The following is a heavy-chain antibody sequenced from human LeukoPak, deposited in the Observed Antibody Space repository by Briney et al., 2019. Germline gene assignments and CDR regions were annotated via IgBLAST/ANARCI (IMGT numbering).Heavy chain of an antibody. J-gene: IGHJ4*02. CDR2: IYTSGST. CDR1: GGSISSYY. D-gene: IGHD4-17*01. Sequence: SETLSLTCTVSGGSISSYYWSWIRQPAGEGLEWIGRIYTSGSTNYNPFLKSRVTMSVDTSKNQFSLKLSSVTAADTAVYYCARDKGNYGDSVIVDYWGQGTLVTVSS. CDR3: ARDKGNYGDSVIVDY. V-gene: IGHV4-4*07.